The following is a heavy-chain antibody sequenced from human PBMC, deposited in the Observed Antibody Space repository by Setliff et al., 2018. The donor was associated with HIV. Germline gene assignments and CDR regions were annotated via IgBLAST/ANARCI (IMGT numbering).Heavy chain of an antibody. CDR2: IYHDGNT. D-gene: IGHD3-10*01. V-gene: IGHV4-34*01. CDR1: GGSFSGFY. CDR3: ARRDLTSVPT. Sequence: SETLSLTCAVYGGSFSGFYWTFIRQSPGKGLEWIGSIYHDGNTYYNPSLESRVTISADTSETHFSLRLTSATAADPGVYFCARRDLTSVPTWGRGTLVTVSS. J-gene: IGHJ5*02.